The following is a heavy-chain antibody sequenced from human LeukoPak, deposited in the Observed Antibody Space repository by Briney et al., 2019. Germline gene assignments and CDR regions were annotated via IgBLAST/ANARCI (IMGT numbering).Heavy chain of an antibody. CDR1: GFTFTSYY. Sequence: ASVKVSCKASGFTFTSYYMHWVRQAPGQGLEWMGIINPSGGSTSYAQKFQGRVTMTRDTSTSTVYMELSSLRSEDTAVYYCARIQLTIFGVTRYWYFDLWGRGTLVTVSS. D-gene: IGHD3-3*01. CDR3: ARIQLTIFGVTRYWYFDL. V-gene: IGHV1-46*01. CDR2: INPSGGST. J-gene: IGHJ2*01.